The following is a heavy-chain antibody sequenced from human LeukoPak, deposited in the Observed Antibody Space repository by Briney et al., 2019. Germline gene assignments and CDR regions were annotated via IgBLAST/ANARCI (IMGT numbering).Heavy chain of an antibody. D-gene: IGHD2-2*03. CDR1: GFTFSGSG. CDR2: IWYDGSTK. J-gene: IGHJ4*02. CDR3: ARWGSGDCSNARCPELDY. Sequence: PGGSLRLSCAASGFTFSGSGMHWVRQAPGKGLEWVAVIWYDGSTKYYADSVEGRFTISRDNSKNMLYLQMNSLRVEDTAVYYCARWGSGDCSNARCPELDYWGPGTLVIVSS. V-gene: IGHV3-33*01.